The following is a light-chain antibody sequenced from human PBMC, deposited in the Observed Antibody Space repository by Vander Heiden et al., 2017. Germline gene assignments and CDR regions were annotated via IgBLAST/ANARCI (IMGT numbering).Light chain of an antibody. CDR2: SNN. Sequence: QSVLTQPPSASGTAGQRVTIPYYESSSNIGSNYVYWYQQLPGTAPKRLIVSNNQRPSGVPDRFSGYKSGTSASLETSGLRSEDEADDYCAESDDRLSGFVFGGGTKFTVL. J-gene: IGLJ3*02. CDR1: SSNIGSNY. V-gene: IGLV1-47*02. CDR3: AESDDRLSGFV.